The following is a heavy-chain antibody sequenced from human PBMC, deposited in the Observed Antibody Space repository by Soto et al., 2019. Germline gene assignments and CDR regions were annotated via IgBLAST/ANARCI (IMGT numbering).Heavy chain of an antibody. Sequence: EVQLVESGGGLIQPGGSLRLICAASGLSVTANYMNWVRQAPGKGLEWLSIIYRGGGTYYADSLKGRAIISRDGSRNMVFLQMNSLTAEDAGVYYCARRDDSETFDIWGRGTAVNVSS. CDR1: GLSVTANY. D-gene: IGHD5-18*01. CDR3: ARRDDSETFDI. J-gene: IGHJ3*02. V-gene: IGHV3-53*01. CDR2: IYRGGGT.